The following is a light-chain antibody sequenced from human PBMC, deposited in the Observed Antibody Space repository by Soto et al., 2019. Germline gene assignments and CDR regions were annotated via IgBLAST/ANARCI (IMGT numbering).Light chain of an antibody. J-gene: IGKJ5*01. V-gene: IGKV3-20*01. CDR2: RTS. CDR3: QQYGSSPIT. Sequence: EIVLTQSPGTLSLSPGERGTLSCRASQSVSSNYLAWYQQKPGQAPRLPIYRTSTRPAAIPDRFSGSGSGTDFTRTISRLEPEDFAVYYCQQYGSSPITFGQGTRLEIK. CDR1: QSVSSNY.